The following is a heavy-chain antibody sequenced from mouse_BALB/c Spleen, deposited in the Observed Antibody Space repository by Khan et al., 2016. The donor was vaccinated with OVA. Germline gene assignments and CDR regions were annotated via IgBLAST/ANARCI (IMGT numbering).Heavy chain of an antibody. CDR1: GFSLTTYG. CDR2: IWSDGIT. CDR3: ARGGFYAMDY. V-gene: IGHV2-6*02. Sequence: QVQLKESGPGLVAPSQSLSITCTVSGFSLTTYGVHWVRQPPGKGLEWLVVIWSDGITTYNSALKSRLSISTDNSKRQVFLKMNSIQTDDTAMYYCARGGFYAMDYWGQGTSVTVSS. J-gene: IGHJ4*01.